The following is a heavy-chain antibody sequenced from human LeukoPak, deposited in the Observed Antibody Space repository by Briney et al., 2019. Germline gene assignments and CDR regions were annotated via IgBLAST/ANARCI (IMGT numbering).Heavy chain of an antibody. CDR2: IYSGGST. CDR1: GFTVSSNY. Sequence: PGGSLRLSCAASGFTVSSNYMSWVRQAPGKGLEWVSVIYSGGSTYYADSVKGRFTISRDNSKNTLYLQMNSLRAEDTAVYYCARGTTISHFDCWGQGTLVTVSS. V-gene: IGHV3-66*01. D-gene: IGHD3-9*01. CDR3: ARGTTISHFDC. J-gene: IGHJ4*02.